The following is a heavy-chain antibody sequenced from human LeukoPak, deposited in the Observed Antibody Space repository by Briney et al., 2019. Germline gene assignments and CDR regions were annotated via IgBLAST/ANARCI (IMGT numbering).Heavy chain of an antibody. V-gene: IGHV3-21*01. CDR1: GFTFSSSE. J-gene: IGHJ4*02. Sequence: GGSLRLSCAASGFTFSSSEMNWVRQAPGKGLEWVSSISSSSSYIYYADSVKGRFTISRDNAKNSLYLQMNSLRAEDTAVYYCARTAYCSSTSCYLWDYWGQGTLVTVSS. CDR3: ARTAYCSSTSCYLWDY. CDR2: ISSSSSYI. D-gene: IGHD2-2*01.